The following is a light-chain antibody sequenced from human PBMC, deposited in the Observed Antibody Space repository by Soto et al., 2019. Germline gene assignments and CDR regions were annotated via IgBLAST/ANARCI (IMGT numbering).Light chain of an antibody. Sequence: DIQVTQGPSSLYASVGDRVTNTCRASQSISSYLNWYQQKPGKAPKLLIYDASSLESGVPSRFSGSGSGTEFTLTISSLQPEDFATYYCQQLNSYPITFGQGTRLEIK. CDR1: QSISSY. CDR3: QQLNSYPIT. V-gene: IGKV1-9*01. J-gene: IGKJ5*01. CDR2: DAS.